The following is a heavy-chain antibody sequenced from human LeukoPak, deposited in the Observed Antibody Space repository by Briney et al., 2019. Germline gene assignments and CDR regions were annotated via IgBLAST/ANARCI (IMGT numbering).Heavy chain of an antibody. J-gene: IGHJ4*02. CDR2: ISNDGGNR. Sequence: GGSLRLSCVASGFTSGFTFSYYAMHWVRQAPGKGLEWVAFISNDGGNRYFANSVKGRFTISRDNSKNTVYLQMNSLGAEDTAVYSCADSDGYYNDVWGQGTLVTVS. CDR1: GFTFSYYA. V-gene: IGHV3-30-3*01. CDR3: ADSDGYYNDV. D-gene: IGHD5-24*01.